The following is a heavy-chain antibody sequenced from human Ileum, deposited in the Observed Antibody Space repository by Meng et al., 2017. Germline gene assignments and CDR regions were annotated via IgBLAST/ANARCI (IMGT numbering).Heavy chain of an antibody. V-gene: IGHV4-39*07. J-gene: IGHJ2*01. Sequence: QLQLQESGQGLVKPSETLSLTCTVSGGSISNTNYYGAWIRQPPGKGLEWIGRMSYSGSTYFNPSLKSRVAISVDTSNNQVSLKLSFVTAADTAVYYCARGGAVAGVWWYFDLWGRGTLVTVSS. CDR3: ARGGAVAGVWWYFDL. CDR2: MSYSGST. D-gene: IGHD6-19*01. CDR1: GGSISNTNYY.